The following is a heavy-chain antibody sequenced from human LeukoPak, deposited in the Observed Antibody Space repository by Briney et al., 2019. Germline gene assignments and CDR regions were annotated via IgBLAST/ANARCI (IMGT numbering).Heavy chain of an antibody. V-gene: IGHV4-39*01. CDR3: ARTPYDFWSGYWRTQFDY. J-gene: IGHJ4*02. CDR1: GGSISSSSYY. Sequence: PSETLSLTCTVSGGSISSSSYYWGWIRQPPGKGLEWIGSIYYSGSTYYNPSLKSRVTISVDTPKNQFSLKLNSVTAADTAVYYCARTPYDFWSGYWRTQFDYWGQGTLVTVSS. CDR2: IYYSGST. D-gene: IGHD3-3*01.